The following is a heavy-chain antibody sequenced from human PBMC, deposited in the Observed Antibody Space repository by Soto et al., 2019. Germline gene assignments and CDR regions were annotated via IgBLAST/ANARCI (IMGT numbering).Heavy chain of an antibody. Sequence: EVQLLESGGGLVQPGGSLRLSCAVSGLTFSYFAMSWVRQAPGKGLEWVSAISGSGGITYYADSVKSRFTISRDNSKNTLFLQMNSLRAEDTAVYYCALLGRSGSGRPYYYGMDVWGQGTTVTVSS. CDR3: ALLGRSGSGRPYYYGMDV. D-gene: IGHD3-10*01. J-gene: IGHJ6*02. V-gene: IGHV3-23*01. CDR2: ISGSGGIT. CDR1: GLTFSYFA.